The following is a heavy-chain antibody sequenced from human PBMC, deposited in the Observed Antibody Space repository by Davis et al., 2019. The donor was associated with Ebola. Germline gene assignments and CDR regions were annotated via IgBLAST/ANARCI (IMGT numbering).Heavy chain of an antibody. CDR2: IVVGSGNT. D-gene: IGHD1-14*01. CDR1: GYIFTSYA. V-gene: IGHV1-58*02. Sequence: AASVKVSCKASGYIFTSYAIQWVRQARGQRLEWIGWIVVGSGNTNYAQKFQGRVTITRDMSTSTSYVDLTNLRSEDTAVYYCAASAGTVGKFDYWGQGTLVTVSS. J-gene: IGHJ4*01. CDR3: AASAGTVGKFDY.